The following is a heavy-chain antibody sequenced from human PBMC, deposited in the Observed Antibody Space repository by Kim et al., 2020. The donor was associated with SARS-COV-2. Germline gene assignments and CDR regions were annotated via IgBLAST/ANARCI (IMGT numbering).Heavy chain of an antibody. V-gene: IGHV4-39*01. Sequence: SETLSLTCTVSGGSISSSSYYWGWIRQPPGKGLEWIGSIYYSGSTYYNPSLKSRVTISVDTSKNQFSLKLSSVTAADTAVYYCARHHRIVVLITVSDYGMDVWGQGTTVTVSS. CDR3: ARHHRIVVLITVSDYGMDV. D-gene: IGHD3-22*01. J-gene: IGHJ6*02. CDR1: GGSISSSSYY. CDR2: IYYSGST.